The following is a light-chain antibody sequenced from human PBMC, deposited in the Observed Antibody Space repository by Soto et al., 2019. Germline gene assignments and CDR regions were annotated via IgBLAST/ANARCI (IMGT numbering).Light chain of an antibody. CDR1: QSVSSN. CDR2: GAS. Sequence: EVVMTQSQATLSVSPGERATLSCRASQSVSSNLAWYQQKPGQAPRLLIYGASTRATGIPARFSGSGSGTEFTLTISSLQSEDFAVYYCQQYNNWPLTFGQGTRLAIK. CDR3: QQYNNWPLT. J-gene: IGKJ5*01. V-gene: IGKV3-15*01.